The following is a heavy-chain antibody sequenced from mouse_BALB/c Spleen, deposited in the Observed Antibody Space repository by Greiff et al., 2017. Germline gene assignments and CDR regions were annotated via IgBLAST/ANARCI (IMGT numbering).Heavy chain of an antibody. CDR3: ARKVTGTPFDY. CDR1: GYTFTDYW. Sequence: VQLQQPGAELVMPGASVKMSCKASGYTFTDYWMHWVKQRPGQGLEWIGAIDTSDSYTSYNQKFKGKATLTVDESSSTAYMQLSSLTSEDSAVYYCARKVTGTPFDYWGQGTTLTVSS. J-gene: IGHJ2*01. D-gene: IGHD4-1*01. V-gene: IGHV1-69*01. CDR2: IDTSDSYT.